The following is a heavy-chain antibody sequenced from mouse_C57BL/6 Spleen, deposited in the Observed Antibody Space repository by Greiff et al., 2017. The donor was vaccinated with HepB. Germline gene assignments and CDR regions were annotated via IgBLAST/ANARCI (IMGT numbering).Heavy chain of an antibody. CDR3: ARGGYGGAWFAY. Sequence: EVKLQESGGGLVQPGGSLSLSCAASGFTFTDYYMSWVRQPPGKALEWLGYIRNKANGYTTEYSASVKGRFTISRDNSQSILYLQRNAMRAEDSATYYCARGGYGGAWFAYWGQGTLVTVSA. CDR2: IRNKANGYTT. CDR1: GFTFTDYY. V-gene: IGHV7-3*01. J-gene: IGHJ3*01. D-gene: IGHD2-2*01.